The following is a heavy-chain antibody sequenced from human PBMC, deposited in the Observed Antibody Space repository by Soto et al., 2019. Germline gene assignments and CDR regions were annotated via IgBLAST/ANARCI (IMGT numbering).Heavy chain of an antibody. Sequence: PGGSLRLSCAASGFTFSSYAMHWVRQAPGKGLEWVAVISYDGSNKYYADSVKGRFTISRDNSKNTLYLQMNSLRAEDTAVYYCARWRQRPYYYGMDVWGQGTTVTVSS. V-gene: IGHV3-30-3*01. CDR2: ISYDGSNK. J-gene: IGHJ6*02. CDR1: GFTFSSYA. D-gene: IGHD6-25*01. CDR3: ARWRQRPYYYGMDV.